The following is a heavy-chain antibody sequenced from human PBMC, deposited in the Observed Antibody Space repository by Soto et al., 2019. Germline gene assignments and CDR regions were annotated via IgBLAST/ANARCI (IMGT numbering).Heavy chain of an antibody. J-gene: IGHJ4*02. Sequence: GGSLRLSCAASGFTFSSYAMHWVRQAPGKGLEWVAVISYDGSNKYYADSVKGRFTISRDNSKNTLYLQMNSLRAEDTAVYYCARGSGGWYWPGDYWGQGTLVTVSS. CDR3: ARGSGGWYWPGDY. CDR1: GFTFSSYA. V-gene: IGHV3-30-3*01. D-gene: IGHD6-19*01. CDR2: ISYDGSNK.